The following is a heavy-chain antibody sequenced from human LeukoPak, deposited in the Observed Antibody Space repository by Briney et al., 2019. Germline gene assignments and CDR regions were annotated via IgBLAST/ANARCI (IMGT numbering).Heavy chain of an antibody. V-gene: IGHV4-34*01. CDR3: ARRRYSSSWFFDY. CDR1: GGSFSGYY. Sequence: SETLSLTCAVYGGSFSGYYWSWIRQPPGKGLEWIGEINHSGSTNYNPSLKSRVTISVDTSKNQFSLKLSSVTAADTAVYYCARRRYSSSWFFDYWGQGPLVTVSS. D-gene: IGHD6-13*01. J-gene: IGHJ4*02. CDR2: INHSGST.